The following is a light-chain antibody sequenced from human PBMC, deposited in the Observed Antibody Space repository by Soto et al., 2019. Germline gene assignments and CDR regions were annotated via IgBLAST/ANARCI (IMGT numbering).Light chain of an antibody. CDR3: CSFAGSNRRV. CDR1: SSDIGGYNY. V-gene: IGLV2-8*01. J-gene: IGLJ1*01. CDR2: GVT. Sequence: QSVLTQPPSASGSRGQSVTISCTGTSSDIGGYNYVSWYQQHPGKAPKLLIYGVTARPSGVPDRFSGSKSGNTASLTVSGLQAEDEADYFCCSFAGSNRRVFGTGTKLTVL.